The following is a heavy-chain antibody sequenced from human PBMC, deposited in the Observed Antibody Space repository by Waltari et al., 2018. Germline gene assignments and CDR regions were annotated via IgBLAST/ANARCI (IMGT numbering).Heavy chain of an antibody. D-gene: IGHD3-9*01. CDR3: ARQSRSSDWYDY. Sequence: EVQLVQSGVEVQKPGESLKISCLGSGSKFSSYWIVWVRQVPGKGLEWVGIIEPGDSETRYSPSCQGQVTMSVDKSATTAYLQWTNMKASDTAMYYCARQSRSSDWYDYWGQGTLITVSS. V-gene: IGHV5-51*01. CDR1: GSKFSSYW. CDR2: IEPGDSET. J-gene: IGHJ4*02.